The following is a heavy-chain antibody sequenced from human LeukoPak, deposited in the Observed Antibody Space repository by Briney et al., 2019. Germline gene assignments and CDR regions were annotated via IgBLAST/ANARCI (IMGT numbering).Heavy chain of an antibody. J-gene: IGHJ4*02. V-gene: IGHV4-61*02. CDR3: VSGRYDFWTRVFWDC. Sequence: SETLSLTCTVSGGSISSGSYYWSWIRQPAGKGLEWIGRIYTSGSTNYNPSLKSRVTISVDTSKNQFSLKLSSVTAADTAVYYCVSGRYDFWTRVFWDCWGQGTLVTVSS. CDR1: GGSISSGSYY. D-gene: IGHD3-3*01. CDR2: IYTSGST.